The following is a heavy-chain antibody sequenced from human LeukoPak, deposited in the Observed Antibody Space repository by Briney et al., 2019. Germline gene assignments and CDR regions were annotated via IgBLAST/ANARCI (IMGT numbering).Heavy chain of an antibody. J-gene: IGHJ4*02. CDR2: IIPIFGTA. CDR3: ATGRWNSSSWGDY. Sequence: SVKVSCKASGGTFISYAISWVRQAPGQGLEWMGGIIPIFGTANYAQKFQGRVTITADESTSTAYMELSSLRSEDTAVYYCATGRWNSSSWGDYWGQGTLVTVSS. D-gene: IGHD6-13*01. V-gene: IGHV1-69*01. CDR1: GGTFISYA.